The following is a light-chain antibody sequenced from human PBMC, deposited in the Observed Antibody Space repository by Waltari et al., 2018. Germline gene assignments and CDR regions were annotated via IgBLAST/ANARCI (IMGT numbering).Light chain of an antibody. CDR3: QQYGSSPPYT. CDR1: QSVSSSY. V-gene: IGKV3-20*01. J-gene: IGKJ2*01. Sequence: EIVLTQSPGTLTLSPGERATLSCRASQSVSSSYLAWYQQKPGQAPRLLIYGASSRATGSPYRFSGSGSGTDFTLTISRLETEDFAVYYCQQYGSSPPYTFGQGTKLEIK. CDR2: GAS.